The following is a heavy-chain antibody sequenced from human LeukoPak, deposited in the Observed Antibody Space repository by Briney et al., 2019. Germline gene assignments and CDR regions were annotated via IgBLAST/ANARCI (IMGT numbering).Heavy chain of an antibody. D-gene: IGHD3-22*01. CDR2: IRSEAKSYAT. V-gene: IGHV3-72*01. J-gene: IGHJ4*02. CDR1: GGSFSIDY. CDR3: TTDRYYYDSSGYYYFDY. Sequence: LSLTCTVYGGSFSIDYWTWIRQPPGKGLEWVGQIRSEAKSYATAYAASVKGRFTISRDDSKNTLYLQMNSLKTEDTAVYYCTTDRYYYDSSGYYYFDYWGQGTLVTVSS.